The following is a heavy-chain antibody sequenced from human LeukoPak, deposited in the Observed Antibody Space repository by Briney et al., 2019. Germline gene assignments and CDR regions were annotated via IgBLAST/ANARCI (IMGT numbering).Heavy chain of an antibody. V-gene: IGHV3-7*01. D-gene: IGHD2-15*01. CDR1: GFTFSSYW. J-gene: IGHJ4*02. CDR3: ARVGAPNEGYCSGGSCYGEDYFDY. CDR2: IKQGGSEK. Sequence: GGSLRLSCAASGFTFSSYWMSWVRQAPGKGLEWVANIKQGGSEKYYVDTVKGRFTISRDNAKNSLYLQMNSLRAEDTAVYYCARVGAPNEGYCSGGSCYGEDYFDYWGQGTLVTVSS.